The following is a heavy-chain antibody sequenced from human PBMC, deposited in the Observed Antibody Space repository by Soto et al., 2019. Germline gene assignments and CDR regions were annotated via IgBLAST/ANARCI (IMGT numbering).Heavy chain of an antibody. Sequence: GGSLRLSCAASGFTFSSYAMHWVRQAPGKGLEWVAVISYDGSNKYYADSVKGRFTISRDNSKNTLYLQMNSLRAEDTAVYYCAKATAMVYYYYGMDVWGQGTTVTVSS. CDR1: GFTFSSYA. D-gene: IGHD5-18*01. CDR2: ISYDGSNK. V-gene: IGHV3-30-3*01. CDR3: AKATAMVYYYYGMDV. J-gene: IGHJ6*02.